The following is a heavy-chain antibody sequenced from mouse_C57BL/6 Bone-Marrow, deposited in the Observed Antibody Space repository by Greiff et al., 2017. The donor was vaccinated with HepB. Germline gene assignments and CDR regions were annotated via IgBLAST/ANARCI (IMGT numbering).Heavy chain of an antibody. V-gene: IGHV5-6*01. J-gene: IGHJ3*01. Sequence: VQLKESGGDLVKPGGSLKLSCAASGFTFSSYGMSWVRQTPDKRLEWVATISSGGSYTYYPDSVKGRFTISRDNAKNTLYLQMSSLKSEDTAMYYCARQEGAWFAYWGQGTLVTVSA. CDR3: ARQEGAWFAY. CDR1: GFTFSSYG. CDR2: ISSGGSYT.